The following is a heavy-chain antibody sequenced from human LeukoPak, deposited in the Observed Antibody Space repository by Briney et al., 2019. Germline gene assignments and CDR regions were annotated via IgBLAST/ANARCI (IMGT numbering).Heavy chain of an antibody. J-gene: IGHJ3*02. CDR1: SGSISSGGYY. D-gene: IGHD6-6*01. V-gene: IGHV4-30-2*01. Sequence: SETLSLTCTVSSGSISSGGYYWSWIRQPPGKGLEWIGYIYHGGSTYYNPSLKSRVTISVDRSKNEFSLKLSSVTAADTAVYYCARTPADQYSSSWGGVFDIWGQGTMVTVSS. CDR3: ARTPADQYSSSWGGVFDI. CDR2: IYHGGST.